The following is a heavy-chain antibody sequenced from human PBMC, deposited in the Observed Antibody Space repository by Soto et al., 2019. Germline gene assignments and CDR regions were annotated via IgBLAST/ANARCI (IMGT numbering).Heavy chain of an antibody. CDR1: GFVSSDYA. CDR2: ISAGGSDT. J-gene: IGHJ4*02. CDR3: ASVPIWCGSSSCYTEGFDS. Sequence: EVQLLDSGGGWVQPGGSLRLSCVASGFVSSDYAMSWVRQAPGKGLEWVSAISAGGSDTYYADSVKGRFTVSGVNSKNTLYLQMNTLRAEDTAIYYCASVPIWCGSSSCYTEGFDSWGQGTLVTVSS. V-gene: IGHV3-23*01. D-gene: IGHD2-2*01.